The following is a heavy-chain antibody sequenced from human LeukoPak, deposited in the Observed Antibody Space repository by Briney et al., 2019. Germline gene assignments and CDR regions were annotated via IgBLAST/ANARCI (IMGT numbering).Heavy chain of an antibody. CDR2: INPNSGGT. CDR3: ARSSSITVAGYFDY. V-gene: IGHV1-2*02. D-gene: IGHD6-19*01. Sequence: AASVKVSCKASGYTFTGYYMHWVRQAPGQGLEWMGWINPNSGGTNYAQKFQGRVTMTGDTSISTAYMELSRLRSDDTAVYYCARSSSITVAGYFDYWGQGTLVTVSS. J-gene: IGHJ4*02. CDR1: GYTFTGYY.